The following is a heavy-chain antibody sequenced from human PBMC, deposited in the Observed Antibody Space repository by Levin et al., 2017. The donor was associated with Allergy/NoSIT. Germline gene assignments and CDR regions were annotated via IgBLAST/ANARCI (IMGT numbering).Heavy chain of an antibody. Sequence: SDTLSLTCAISGDSVSSNSAAWNWIRQSPSRGLEWLGRTYYRSKWYNDYAVSVKSRITINPDTSKNQFSLQLNSVTPEDTAVYYCARVGSVAPEAAFDYWGQGTLVTVSS. D-gene: IGHD6-13*01. CDR3: ARVGSVAPEAAFDY. CDR1: GDSVSSNSAA. CDR2: TYYRSKWYN. J-gene: IGHJ4*02. V-gene: IGHV6-1*01.